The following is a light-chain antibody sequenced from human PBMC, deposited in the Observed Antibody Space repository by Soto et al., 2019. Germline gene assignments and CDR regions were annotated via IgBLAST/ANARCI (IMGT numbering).Light chain of an antibody. CDR3: CSYAGSSTFV. CDR1: SSDVGRYNL. V-gene: IGLV2-23*02. Sequence: QSVLTQPASVSGSPGQSITISCTGTSSDVGRYNLVSWYQQHPGKAPKLMIYEVSKRPSGVSNRFSGSKSGNTASLTIAGLHGEDEADYYCCSYAGSSTFVFGRGTKLTVL. J-gene: IGLJ2*01. CDR2: EVS.